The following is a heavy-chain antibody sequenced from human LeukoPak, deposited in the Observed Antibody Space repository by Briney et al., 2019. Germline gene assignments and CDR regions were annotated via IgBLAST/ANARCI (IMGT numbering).Heavy chain of an antibody. V-gene: IGHV3-7*01. CDR2: INKDGSEI. CDR3: ARDKVTY. CDR1: GFTFSNYW. J-gene: IGHJ4*02. Sequence: GGSLRLSCAASGFTFSNYWMSWVRQAPGKGLEWVAHINKDGSEIYYVDSVKGRFTISRDNAKSSLSLQMNSLRIEDTAVYYCARDKVTYWGQGILVTVSS.